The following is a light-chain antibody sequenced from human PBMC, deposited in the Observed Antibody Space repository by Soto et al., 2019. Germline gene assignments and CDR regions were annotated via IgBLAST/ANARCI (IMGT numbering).Light chain of an antibody. V-gene: IGKV1-39*01. Sequence: DIQMTQSPSSLSASVGDRVTITCRASQSISNFLNWYQQKPGKAPKILIYGASSLQSGVPSRFSGSGSGTDFTLTISSLQPEDFATYYWQQSYSPPRTFGQGTKLEIK. J-gene: IGKJ2*01. CDR2: GAS. CDR1: QSISNF. CDR3: QQSYSPPRT.